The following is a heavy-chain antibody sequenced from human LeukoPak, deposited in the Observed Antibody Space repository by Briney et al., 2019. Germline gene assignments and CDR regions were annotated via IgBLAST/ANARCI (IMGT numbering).Heavy chain of an antibody. J-gene: IGHJ4*02. V-gene: IGHV3-23*01. CDR1: GFTFSSYS. D-gene: IGHD2-2*01. CDR3: AKDQGVVPAASDY. Sequence: PGGSLRLSCAASGFTFSSYSMNWVRQAPGKGLEWVSAISGSGGSTYYADSVKGRFTISRDNSKNTLYLQMNSLRAEDTAVYYCAKDQGVVPAASDYWGQGTLVTVSS. CDR2: ISGSGGST.